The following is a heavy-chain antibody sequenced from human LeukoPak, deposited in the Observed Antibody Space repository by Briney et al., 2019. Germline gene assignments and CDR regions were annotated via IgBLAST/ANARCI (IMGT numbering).Heavy chain of an antibody. D-gene: IGHD3-9*01. CDR3: ARDGVVAYYDILTGYPLPQGWFDP. CDR2: INPNSGGT. J-gene: IGHJ5*02. CDR1: GYTFTGYY. Sequence: GASVKVSCKASGYTFTGYYMHWGRQAPGQGLEWMGWINPNSGGTNYAQKFQGRVTMTRDTSISTAYMELSRLRSDDTAVYYCARDGVVAYYDILTGYPLPQGWFDPWGQGTLVTVSS. V-gene: IGHV1-2*02.